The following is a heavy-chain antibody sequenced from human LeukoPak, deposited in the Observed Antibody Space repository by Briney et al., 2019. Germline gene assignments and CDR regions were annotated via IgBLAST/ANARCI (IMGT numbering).Heavy chain of an antibody. CDR1: GFSFSTYA. J-gene: IGHJ4*02. CDR2: VNGNGGST. CDR3: AKQEQLWSQPFDY. D-gene: IGHD5-18*01. V-gene: IGHV3-23*01. Sequence: GGSLRLSCAASGFSFSTYAMSWVRQAPGKGLEWVSGVNGNGGSTSYADSVKGRFTIFRDNSKNTLYLQMNSLRAEDTAVYYCAKQEQLWSQPFDYWGQGTLVTVSS.